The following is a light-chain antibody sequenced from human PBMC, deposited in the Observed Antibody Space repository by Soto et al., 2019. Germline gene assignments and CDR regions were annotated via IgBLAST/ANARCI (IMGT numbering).Light chain of an antibody. CDR1: QSVSSNY. Sequence: EIVLTQSPGTLSLSPGERATLSCRASQSVSSNYLAWYQQKPGQAPSLLIYDASSRATGIPDRFSGSGSGIDFTLTISRLEPDDFAMYYCQQYGSSAPITFGQGTRLEIE. J-gene: IGKJ5*01. V-gene: IGKV3-20*01. CDR2: DAS. CDR3: QQYGSSAPIT.